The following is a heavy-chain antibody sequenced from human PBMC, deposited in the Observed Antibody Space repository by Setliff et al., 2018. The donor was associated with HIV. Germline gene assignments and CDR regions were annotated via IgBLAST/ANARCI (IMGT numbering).Heavy chain of an antibody. V-gene: IGHV1-46*01. D-gene: IGHD1-1*01. J-gene: IGHJ3*01. Sequence: GGPVKVSCKASGYTFTSYFIQWVRQAPGQRLEWMGIIYPSGGSTTYAPKFQGRVTMTRDTSTSTVYMDLSGLRSDDTAVYYCARVKGLRVRNWNDRPNASDLWGQGTMVT. CDR1: GYTFTSYF. CDR3: ARVKGLRVRNWNDRPNASDL. CDR2: IYPSGGST.